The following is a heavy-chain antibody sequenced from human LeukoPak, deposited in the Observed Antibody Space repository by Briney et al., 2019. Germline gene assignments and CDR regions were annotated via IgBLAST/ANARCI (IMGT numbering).Heavy chain of an antibody. CDR3: AKGQRSSGWPPNDY. D-gene: IGHD6-19*01. CDR2: ISWNSGSI. J-gene: IGHJ4*02. CDR1: GFTFDDYA. Sequence: PGSSLRLSWAASGFTFDDYAMHWVRQAPGKGLEWVSGISWNSGSIGYADSVKGRFTISRDNAKNSLYLQMNSLRAEDTALYYCAKGQRSSGWPPNDYWGQGTLVTVSS. V-gene: IGHV3-9*01.